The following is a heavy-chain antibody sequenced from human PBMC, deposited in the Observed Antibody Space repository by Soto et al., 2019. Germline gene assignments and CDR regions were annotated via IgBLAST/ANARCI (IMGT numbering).Heavy chain of an antibody. Sequence: PGGSLRLSCAASGFTFSSYAMSWVRQAPGKGLEWVSAISGSGGSTYYADSVKGRFTISRDNSKNTLYLQMNSLRAEDTAVYYCAKVRHPLEYYYDSSGSGYWGQGTLVTVSS. J-gene: IGHJ4*02. CDR1: GFTFSSYA. CDR3: AKVRHPLEYYYDSSGSGY. D-gene: IGHD3-22*01. V-gene: IGHV3-23*01. CDR2: ISGSGGST.